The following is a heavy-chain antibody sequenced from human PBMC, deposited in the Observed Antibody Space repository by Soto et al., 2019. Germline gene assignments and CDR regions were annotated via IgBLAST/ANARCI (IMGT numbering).Heavy chain of an antibody. Sequence: QVQLVESGGGVVQPGRSLRLSCAASGFTFSSYGMHWVRQAPGKGLERVAVIGYDGSNKYYADSVKGRFTISRDNSKNTLYLHMNSLRDEDTAVYYCARGSDYGDYEAYDAFDIWGQGTMVTVSS. CDR3: ARGSDYGDYEAYDAFDI. CDR1: GFTFSSYG. V-gene: IGHV3-33*01. D-gene: IGHD4-17*01. CDR2: IGYDGSNK. J-gene: IGHJ3*02.